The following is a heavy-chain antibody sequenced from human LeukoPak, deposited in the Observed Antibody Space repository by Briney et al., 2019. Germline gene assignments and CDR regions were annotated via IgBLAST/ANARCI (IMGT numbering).Heavy chain of an antibody. D-gene: IGHD6-19*01. CDR1: GGSISSSSYY. V-gene: IGHV4-39*07. CDR3: ASAGYSSAWGFDP. J-gene: IGHJ5*02. Sequence: PSETLSLTCTVSGGSISSSSYYWGWIRQPPGKGLEWIANIYYSGGTYYNPSLKSRVTISLDTSKNQFSLKLSSVTAADTAVYYCASAGYSSAWGFDPWGQGTLVTVSS. CDR2: IYYSGGT.